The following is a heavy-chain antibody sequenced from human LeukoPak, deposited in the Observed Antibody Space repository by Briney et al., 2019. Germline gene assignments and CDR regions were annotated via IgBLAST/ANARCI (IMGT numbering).Heavy chain of an antibody. J-gene: IGHJ4*02. Sequence: SETLSLTCAVSGASISGYYWSWIRQTPGKGLEWIGYVYYTGSTNYNPSLQSRVTITVDTSNNQFFLNLRSVTAADTAVYYCARYMRDSGTYDFDYWGQGTLVTVSS. V-gene: IGHV4-59*13. CDR3: ARYMRDSGTYDFDY. CDR1: GASISGYY. D-gene: IGHD3-3*01. CDR2: VYYTGST.